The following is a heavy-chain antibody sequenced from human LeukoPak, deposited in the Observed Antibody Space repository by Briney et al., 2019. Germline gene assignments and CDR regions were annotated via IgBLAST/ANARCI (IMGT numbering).Heavy chain of an antibody. Sequence: SSVTVSCQASGGTLSRYAICWVRQAPGQGLEWMGGIIPIFGKANYVQKFQGRVTITADKSTSTGYMEVSSLRSEDTAVYYCACCREDGSGSLFLGWFDPWGEGTLVSVCS. D-gene: IGHD3-10*01. CDR1: GGTLSRYA. J-gene: IGHJ5*02. CDR3: ACCREDGSGSLFLGWFDP. CDR2: IIPIFGKA. V-gene: IGHV1-69*06.